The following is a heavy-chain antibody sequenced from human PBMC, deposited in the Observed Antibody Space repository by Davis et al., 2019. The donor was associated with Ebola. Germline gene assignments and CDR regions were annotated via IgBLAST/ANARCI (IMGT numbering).Heavy chain of an antibody. Sequence: GESLKISCAASGFTVSSNYMSWVRQAPGKGLEWVSAISGGGVSTYQADSVKGRFTISRDNAKNSLYLQMNSLRAEDTAVYYCARSSIAARPGYYYGMDVWGQGTTVTVSS. CDR3: ARSSIAARPGYYYGMDV. CDR1: GFTVSSNY. CDR2: ISGGGVST. D-gene: IGHD6-6*01. V-gene: IGHV3-53*01. J-gene: IGHJ6*02.